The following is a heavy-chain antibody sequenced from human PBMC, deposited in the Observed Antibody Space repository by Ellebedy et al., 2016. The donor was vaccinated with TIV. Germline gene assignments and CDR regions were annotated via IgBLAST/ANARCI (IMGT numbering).Heavy chain of an antibody. CDR3: AIGRYCSSSSRGFLDY. CDR2: IKQDGSEK. CDR1: GFTFTTYW. V-gene: IGHV3-7*03. J-gene: IGHJ4*02. D-gene: IGHD2-2*01. Sequence: GESLKISCAASGFTFTTYWMTWVRQAPGKGLEWVANIKQDGSEKYYVDSVKGRFTISSDNANSLLYLQMNSLGAEDTAVYYCAIGRYCSSSSRGFLDYWGQGTLITVSS.